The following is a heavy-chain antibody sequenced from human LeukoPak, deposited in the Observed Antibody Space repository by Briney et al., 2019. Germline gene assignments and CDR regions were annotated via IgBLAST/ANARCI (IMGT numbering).Heavy chain of an antibody. Sequence: GGSLRLSCAASGFTFSSCGMHWVRQAPGKGLEWVAVIWYDGSNKYYADSVKGRFTISRDNPKNTLYLQMNSLRAEDTAVYYCAREIIYCSSISCPFDYWGQGTLVTVSS. D-gene: IGHD2-2*01. CDR2: IWYDGSNK. J-gene: IGHJ4*02. CDR1: GFTFSSCG. V-gene: IGHV3-33*01. CDR3: AREIIYCSSISCPFDY.